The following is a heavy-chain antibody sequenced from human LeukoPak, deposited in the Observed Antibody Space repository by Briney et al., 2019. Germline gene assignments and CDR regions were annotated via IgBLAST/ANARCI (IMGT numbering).Heavy chain of an antibody. V-gene: IGHV3-15*01. CDR1: GFTFSNAW. D-gene: IGHD3-10*01. J-gene: IGHJ4*02. CDR2: IKSKSDGATT. Sequence: GGSLRLSCAASGFTFSNAWMSWVRQAPGKGLEWVGRIKSKSDGATTDYAAPVKGRFTISRDDSKNTLYLQMNSLKTEDTAVYYCTPMVRGGFDYWGQGTLVTVSS. CDR3: TPMVRGGFDY.